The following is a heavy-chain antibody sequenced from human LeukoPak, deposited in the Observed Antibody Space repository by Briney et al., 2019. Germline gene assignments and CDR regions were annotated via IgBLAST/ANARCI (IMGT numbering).Heavy chain of an antibody. V-gene: IGHV3-66*02. Sequence: GGSLRLSCADSGFTFSSNYMSWVRQAPGKGLEWVSVIYSGGSTYYADSVKGRFTISRDNSKNTLYLQMNSLRAEDTAVYYCARAGSYDFWSGYYNGYYYYYMDVWGKGTTVTVSS. CDR3: ARAGSYDFWSGYYNGYYYYYMDV. CDR2: IYSGGST. CDR1: GFTFSSNY. D-gene: IGHD3-3*01. J-gene: IGHJ6*03.